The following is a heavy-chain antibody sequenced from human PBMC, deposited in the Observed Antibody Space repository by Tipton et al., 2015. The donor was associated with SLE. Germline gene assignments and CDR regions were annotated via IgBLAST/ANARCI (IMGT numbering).Heavy chain of an antibody. D-gene: IGHD1-1*01. CDR3: ATVGSY. CDR1: GFTFSSYA. V-gene: IGHV3-30-3*01. CDR2: ISYDGSNK. Sequence: SLRLSCAASGFTFSSYAMHWVRQAPGKGLEWVALISYDGSNKYYADSVKGRFTISRDNSKSTLYLQMNSLRAEDTAVYYCATVGSYWGQGTLVTVSS. J-gene: IGHJ4*02.